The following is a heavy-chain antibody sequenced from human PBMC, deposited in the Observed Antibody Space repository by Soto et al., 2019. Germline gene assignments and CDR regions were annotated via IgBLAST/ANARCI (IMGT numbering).Heavy chain of an antibody. CDR2: MNPNSGNT. D-gene: IGHD6-19*01. Sequence: QVQLVQSGAEVKKPGASVKVSCKASGYTFTSYDINWVRQATGQGLEWMGWMNPNSGNTGYAQKFQARVTMTRNTSTSTAYMVPRSLRSEGPGMYYCARDWSSGLLDYWGQGSLVTVSS. V-gene: IGHV1-8*01. CDR3: ARDWSSGLLDY. J-gene: IGHJ4*02. CDR1: GYTFTSYD.